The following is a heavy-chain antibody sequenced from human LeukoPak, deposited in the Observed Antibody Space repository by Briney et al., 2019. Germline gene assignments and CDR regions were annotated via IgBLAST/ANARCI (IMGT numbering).Heavy chain of an antibody. V-gene: IGHV4-61*08. Sequence: SQTLSLTCTVSGGSISSGGYYWSWIRQHPGKGLEWIGYIYYSGSTNYNPSHKSRVTISVDTSKNQFSLKLSSVTAADTAVYYCAREGVTTPWFDPWGQGTLVTVSS. CDR2: IYYSGST. CDR1: GGSISSGGYY. J-gene: IGHJ5*02. CDR3: AREGVTTPWFDP. D-gene: IGHD4-17*01.